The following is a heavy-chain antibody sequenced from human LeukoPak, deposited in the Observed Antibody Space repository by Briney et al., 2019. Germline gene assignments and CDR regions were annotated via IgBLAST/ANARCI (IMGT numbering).Heavy chain of an antibody. CDR3: AKDRARTIFGVAHFGY. CDR1: GFTFSSYA. V-gene: IGHV3-23*01. Sequence: GGSLRLSCAASGFTFSSYAMSWVRQAPGKGLEWVLAISGSGGSTYYADSVKGRFTISRDNSKNTLYLQMNSLRAEDTAVYYCAKDRARTIFGVAHFGYWGQGTLVTVSS. J-gene: IGHJ4*02. CDR2: ISGSGGST. D-gene: IGHD3-3*01.